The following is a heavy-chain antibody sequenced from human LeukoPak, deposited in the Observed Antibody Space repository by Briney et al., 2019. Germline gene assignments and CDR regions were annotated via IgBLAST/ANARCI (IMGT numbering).Heavy chain of an antibody. V-gene: IGHV3-7*02. CDR3: AASITMFDY. D-gene: IGHD3-10*01. J-gene: IGHJ4*02. CDR2: IKEDGTVK. CDR1: GFTLSRYW. Sequence: GGSLRLSCAASGFTLSRYWMSWVRQAPGKGLEWVANIKEDGTVKYYVESVKGRFTISRDNAKNSLYLQMNSLRAEDTAVYYCAASITMFDYWGQGTLVTVSS.